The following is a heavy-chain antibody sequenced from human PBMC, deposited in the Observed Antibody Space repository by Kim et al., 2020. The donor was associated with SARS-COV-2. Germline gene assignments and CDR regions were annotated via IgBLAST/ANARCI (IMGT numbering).Heavy chain of an antibody. V-gene: IGHV3-48*03. CDR3: AGVAYGDYVYFDY. Sequence: YADSEKGRFTIDRDNAKNSLYRQMNSLRAEDTAVYYCAGVAYGDYVYFDYWGQGTLVTVSS. J-gene: IGHJ4*02. D-gene: IGHD4-17*01.